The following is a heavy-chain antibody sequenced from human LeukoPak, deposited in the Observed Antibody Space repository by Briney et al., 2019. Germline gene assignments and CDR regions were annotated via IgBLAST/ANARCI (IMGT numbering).Heavy chain of an antibody. V-gene: IGHV1-69*05. CDR2: IIPLFGTA. CDR3: ATEGQTYYFDN. CDR1: GGTFSRYG. Sequence: SVKVSCKASGGTFSRYGISWVRQAPGQGLEWLGGIIPLFGTANYAQKFQGRVTIATDESTSTAYMELNSLRSQDTALYYCATEGQTYYFDNWGQGTLVTVSS. J-gene: IGHJ4*02.